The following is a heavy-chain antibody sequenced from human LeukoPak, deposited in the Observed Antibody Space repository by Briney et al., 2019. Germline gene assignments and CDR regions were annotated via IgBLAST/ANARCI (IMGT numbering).Heavy chain of an antibody. V-gene: IGHV1-46*01. Sequence: ASVKVSCKASGYTFTSYYMHWVRQAPGQGLEWMGIINPSGGSTSYAQKFQGRVTMTRDTSTSTVFMDLSSLRSEDTAVYYCARDPFGTTGYWGQGTLVTVSS. J-gene: IGHJ4*02. D-gene: IGHD1-1*01. CDR2: INPSGGST. CDR1: GYTFTSYY. CDR3: ARDPFGTTGY.